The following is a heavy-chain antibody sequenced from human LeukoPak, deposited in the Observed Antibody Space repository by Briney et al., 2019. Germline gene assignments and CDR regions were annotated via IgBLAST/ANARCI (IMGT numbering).Heavy chain of an antibody. D-gene: IGHD3-10*01. J-gene: IGHJ6*02. CDR2: IKTDGSEK. V-gene: IGHV3-7*01. CDR3: AGGGYGSGSLLYGMDV. CDR1: GFTFSDYW. Sequence: GGSLRLSCAASGFTFSDYWMTWVRQAPGKGLEWLANIKTDGSEKYYVDSVKGRFTISRENAKNSLYLQMNSLRVGDTAVYYCAGGGYGSGSLLYGMDVWGQGTTVTVSS.